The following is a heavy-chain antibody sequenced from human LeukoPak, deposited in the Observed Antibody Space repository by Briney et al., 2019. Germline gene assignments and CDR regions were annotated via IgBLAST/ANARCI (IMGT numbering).Heavy chain of an antibody. CDR3: ARMSGYGDARWVDP. V-gene: IGHV3-33*01. D-gene: IGHD4-17*01. CDR2: IWYDGSNK. Sequence: PGGSLRLSCAASGFTFSSYGMHWVRQAPGKGLEWVAVIWYDGSNKYYADSVKGRFTISRDNSKNTLYLQMNSLRAEDTAMYHCARMSGYGDARWVDPWGQGTLVTVSS. J-gene: IGHJ5*02. CDR1: GFTFSSYG.